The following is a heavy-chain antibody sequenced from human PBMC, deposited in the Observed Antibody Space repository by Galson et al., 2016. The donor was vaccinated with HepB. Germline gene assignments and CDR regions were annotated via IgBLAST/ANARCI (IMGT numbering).Heavy chain of an antibody. CDR2: TYQTGTA. CDR3: TRGTLGTAATMAFDY. D-gene: IGHD4/OR15-4a*01. Sequence: ATLSLTCAVSGGSISNDYWWSWVRPSPGQGLEWIGETYQTGTANYDPSFTRRATISVDKSKNQFSLRLDSVTAADTAVYYCTRGTLGTAATMAFDYWGQGTLVSVSS. CDR1: GGSISNDYW. V-gene: IGHV4-4*02. J-gene: IGHJ4*02.